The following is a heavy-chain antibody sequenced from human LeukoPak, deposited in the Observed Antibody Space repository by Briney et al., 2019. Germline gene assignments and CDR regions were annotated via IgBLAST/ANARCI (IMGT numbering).Heavy chain of an antibody. CDR1: GFTFSSYA. CDR3: ARELHGGYAFDY. D-gene: IGHD5-12*01. J-gene: IGHJ4*02. CDR2: ISYDGSNK. Sequence: GRSLRLSCAASGFTFSSYAKHWVRQAPGKGLEWVAVISYDGSNKYYADSVKGRFTISRDNSKNTLYLQMNSLRAEDTAVYYCARELHGGYAFDYWGQGTLVTVSS. V-gene: IGHV3-30-3*01.